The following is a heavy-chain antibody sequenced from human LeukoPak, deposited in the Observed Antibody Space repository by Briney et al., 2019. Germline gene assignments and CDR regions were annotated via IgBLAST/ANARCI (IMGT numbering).Heavy chain of an antibody. CDR2: ISSSSSYI. J-gene: IGHJ4*02. CDR1: GFTFSSYS. Sequence: PGGSLRLSCAASGFTFSSYSMNSVRQAPGKGLEWVSSISSSSSYIYYADSVKGRFTISRANAKNSLYLQMNSLRAEDTAVYYCASDGYDILTGYRRNFDYCGQGTLVTVSS. V-gene: IGHV3-21*01. D-gene: IGHD3-9*01. CDR3: ASDGYDILTGYRRNFDY.